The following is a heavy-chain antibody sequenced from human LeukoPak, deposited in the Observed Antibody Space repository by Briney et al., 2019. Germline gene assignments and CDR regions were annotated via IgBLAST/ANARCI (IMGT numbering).Heavy chain of an antibody. D-gene: IGHD2-15*01. V-gene: IGHV2-5*02. CDR3: AYEGGHCFDSCYSGYFNH. Sequence: SGPTLVKPTQTLTLTYTFSGFSLGTTGVGVGWIRQPPGKALEWLALIYWDGDKRYSPSLESRLTITKDTSKNQVVLTMTNMGPVDTATYYCAYEGGHCFDSCYSGYFNHWGQGTLVTVSS. J-gene: IGHJ1*01. CDR2: IYWDGDK. CDR1: GFSLGTTGVG.